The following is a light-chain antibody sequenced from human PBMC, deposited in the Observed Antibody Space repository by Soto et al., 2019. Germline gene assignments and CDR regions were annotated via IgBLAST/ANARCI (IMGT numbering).Light chain of an antibody. CDR2: GAS. CDR3: QQSYSTPPIT. J-gene: IGKJ5*01. Sequence: EIVLTQAPGNVSFSPGERATLSCRAIQSVSSGYVAWYQQKPGQAPRLLIYGASSLQSGVPSRFSGSGSGTDFTLTISSLQPEDFATYYCQQSYSTPPITFGQGTRLEIK. CDR1: QSVSSGY. V-gene: IGKV3-20*02.